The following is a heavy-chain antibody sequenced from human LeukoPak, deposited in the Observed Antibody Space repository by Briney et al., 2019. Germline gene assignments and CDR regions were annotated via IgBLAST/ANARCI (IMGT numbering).Heavy chain of an antibody. Sequence: PGGSLRLSCAASGFTFSGSAMHWVRQASGKGLEWVGRIRSKANSYATAYAASVKGRFTISRDDSKSTAYLQMNSLKTEDTAVYYCTRQAMVRGVIRDYWGQGTLVTVSS. CDR1: GFTFSGSA. CDR2: IRSKANSYAT. J-gene: IGHJ4*02. V-gene: IGHV3-73*01. CDR3: TRQAMVRGVIRDY. D-gene: IGHD3-10*01.